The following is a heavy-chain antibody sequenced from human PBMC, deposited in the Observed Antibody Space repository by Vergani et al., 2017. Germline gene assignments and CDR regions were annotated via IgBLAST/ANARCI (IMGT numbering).Heavy chain of an antibody. CDR1: GFTFSRHW. J-gene: IGHJ3*02. CDR3: AKDGYRYGYLSAFDI. CDR2: VNPEGTNT. Sequence: EVQLVESGGGLVQPGGSLRLSCAASGFTFSRHWMHWVRQAPGKGLVWVSRVNPEGTNTPYADSVKGRFTISRDDSKNMLFLQMNRLRVEDTAVYYCAKDGYRYGYLSAFDIWGQGTLVTVSS. D-gene: IGHD5-18*01. V-gene: IGHV3-74*01.